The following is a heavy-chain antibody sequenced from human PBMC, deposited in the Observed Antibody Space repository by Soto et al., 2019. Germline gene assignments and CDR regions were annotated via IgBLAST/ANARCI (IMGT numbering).Heavy chain of an antibody. CDR1: GYTFTSYG. CDR2: ISAYNGNT. V-gene: IGHV1-18*01. D-gene: IGHD6-6*01. Sequence: GASVKVSCKASGYTFTSYGISWVRQAPGQGLEWMGGISAYNGNTNYAQKFQGRVTITADKSTSTAYMELSSLRSEDTAVYYCASIDSSSSGDYYYYGMDVWGQGTT. CDR3: ASIDSSSSGDYYYYGMDV. J-gene: IGHJ6*02.